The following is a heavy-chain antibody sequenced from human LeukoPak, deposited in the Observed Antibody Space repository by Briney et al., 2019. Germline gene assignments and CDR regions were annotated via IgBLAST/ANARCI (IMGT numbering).Heavy chain of an antibody. CDR1: GGSISSYY. CDR2: IYYSGST. Sequence: SETLSLTCTVSGGSISSYYWSWIRQPPGKGLEWIGYIYYSGSTNYNPSLKSRVTISVDTSKNQFSLKLSSVTAADTAVYYCARHRHILTGYYPGIGLDYWGQGTLVTVSS. CDR3: ARHRHILTGYYPGIGLDY. V-gene: IGHV4-59*08. J-gene: IGHJ4*02. D-gene: IGHD3-9*01.